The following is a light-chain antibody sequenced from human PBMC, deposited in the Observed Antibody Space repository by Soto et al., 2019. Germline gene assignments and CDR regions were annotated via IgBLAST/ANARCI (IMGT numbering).Light chain of an antibody. V-gene: IGLV2-8*01. CDR3: SSYAGDNNYL. CDR2: EVN. Sequence: QSALAQPPSASGSPGQSVTISCTGSSSDVGGYNYVSWYQHHPGKAPKLIIFEVNKRPSGVPDRFSGSKSGNTASLTVSGLQADDEADYYCSSYAGDNNYLFGTGTKVTVL. CDR1: SSDVGGYNY. J-gene: IGLJ1*01.